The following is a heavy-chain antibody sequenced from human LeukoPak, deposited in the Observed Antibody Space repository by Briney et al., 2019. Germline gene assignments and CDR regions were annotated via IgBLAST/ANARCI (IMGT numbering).Heavy chain of an antibody. V-gene: IGHV1-18*01. CDR3: ARDDYGGNSGLFDN. D-gene: IGHD4-23*01. CDR2: INPNSGGT. Sequence: ASVKVSCKASGGTFSSYAISWVRQAPGQGLEWMGWINPNSGGTNYAQKFQGRVTMTTDTSTNTAYMELRSLKSDDTAVYYCARDDYGGNSGLFDNWGQGTLVTVSS. J-gene: IGHJ4*02. CDR1: GGTFSSYA.